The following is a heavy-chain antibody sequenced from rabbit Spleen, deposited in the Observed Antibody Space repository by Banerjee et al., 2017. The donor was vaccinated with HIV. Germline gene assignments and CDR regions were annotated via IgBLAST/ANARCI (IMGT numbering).Heavy chain of an antibody. CDR3: ARDTGSSFSTYGMDL. CDR2: INIVTGKS. CDR1: GFDFSSYG. J-gene: IGHJ6*01. Sequence: QEQLVESGGGLVQPGGSLKLSCKASGFDFSSYGVSWVRQAPGKGLEWIACINIVTGKSVYASWAKGRFTMSRTSSTTVTLQMTSLTVADTATYFCARDTGSSFSTYGMDLWGPGTLVTVS. V-gene: IGHV1S45*01. D-gene: IGHD8-1*01.